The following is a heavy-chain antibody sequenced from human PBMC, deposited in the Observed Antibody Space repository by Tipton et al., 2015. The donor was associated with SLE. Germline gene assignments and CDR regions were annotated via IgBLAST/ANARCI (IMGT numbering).Heavy chain of an antibody. Sequence: LRLSCTVSGGSISSSSYYWGWLRQPPGKGLEWIGSIYYSGSTYYNPSLKSRVTISIDTSKNQFSLKLSAVTAADTAVYYCARGVVQGVPFDYWGQGTLVTVSS. CDR3: ARGVVQGVPFDY. D-gene: IGHD3-10*01. CDR2: IYYSGST. J-gene: IGHJ4*02. V-gene: IGHV4-39*07. CDR1: GGSISSSSYY.